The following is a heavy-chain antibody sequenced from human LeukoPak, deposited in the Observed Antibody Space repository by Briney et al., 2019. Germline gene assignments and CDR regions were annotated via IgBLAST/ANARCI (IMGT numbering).Heavy chain of an antibody. CDR1: GGSISSSNW. CDR3: ARQVATKGEWAFDM. Sequence: PSETLSLTCAVSGGSISSSNWWSWVRQPPGKGLEWIGSINFDGHIYYKPSLKTRMTMSVDTSNNQFSLKLYSVTAPDTAIYYCARQVATKGEWAFDMWGQGIMVTASS. V-gene: IGHV4-4*02. CDR2: INFDGHI. D-gene: IGHD5-12*01. J-gene: IGHJ3*02.